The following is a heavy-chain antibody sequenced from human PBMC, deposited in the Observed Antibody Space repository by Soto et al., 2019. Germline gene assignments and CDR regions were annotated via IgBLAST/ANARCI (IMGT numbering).Heavy chain of an antibody. CDR2: IIPILGIA. J-gene: IGHJ6*02. V-gene: IGHV1-69*02. CDR1: GGTFSSYT. D-gene: IGHD5-12*01. CDR3: ASSPRYSGYYYGMDV. Sequence: QVQLVQSGAEVKKPGSSVKVSCKASGGTFSSYTISWVRQAPGQGLEWMGRIIPILGIANYAQKFQGRVRIPADKPTSTAYMELSSLRSEDTAVYYCASSPRYSGYYYGMDVWGQGTTVTVSS.